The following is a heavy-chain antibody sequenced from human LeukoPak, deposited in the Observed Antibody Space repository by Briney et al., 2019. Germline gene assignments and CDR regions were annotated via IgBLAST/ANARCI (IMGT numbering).Heavy chain of an antibody. D-gene: IGHD6-19*01. CDR2: VDYSGGDT. Sequence: PSETLSLTCTVSGYSISSGYYWGWIRQPPGKGLEWVSSVDYSGGDTHYADSVMGRFTISRDNSKNTLYLQLNSLSADDTAVYYCASNSGWYGVSWGQGTLVTVSS. CDR3: ASNSGWYGVS. V-gene: IGHV3-23*01. CDR1: GYSISSGYY. J-gene: IGHJ4*02.